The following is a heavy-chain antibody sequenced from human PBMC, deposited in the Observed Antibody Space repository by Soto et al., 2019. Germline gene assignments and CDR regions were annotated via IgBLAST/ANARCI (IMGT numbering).Heavy chain of an antibody. Sequence: SETLSLTCTVSGGSISSYYWSWIRQSAGKGLEWIGRIYNGGNTQYNPSLKSRVTMSADTSKNQFSPRLNSVTAADTAVYYCARDGGDSYGLDVWGQGTTVTVSS. CDR2: IYNGGNT. D-gene: IGHD3-10*01. CDR3: ARDGGDSYGLDV. CDR1: GGSISSYY. J-gene: IGHJ6*02. V-gene: IGHV4-4*07.